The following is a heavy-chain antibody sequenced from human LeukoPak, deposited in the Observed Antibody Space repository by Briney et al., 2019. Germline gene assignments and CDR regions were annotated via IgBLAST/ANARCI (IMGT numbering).Heavy chain of an antibody. V-gene: IGHV4-39*01. J-gene: IGHJ5*02. CDR3: ARLSVNGWFDP. Sequence: PSETLSLTCTVSGGSISSSSYYWGWIRQPPGKGLEWIGSIYYSGSTYYNPSLKSRVTISVDTSKNQFSLKLSYVTAADTAVYYCARLSVNGWFDPWGQGTLVTVSS. CDR1: GGSISSSSYY. CDR2: IYYSGST. D-gene: IGHD2-8*01.